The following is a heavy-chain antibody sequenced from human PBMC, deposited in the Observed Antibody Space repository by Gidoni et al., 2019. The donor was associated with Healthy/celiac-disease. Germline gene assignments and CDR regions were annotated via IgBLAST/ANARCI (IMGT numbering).Heavy chain of an antibody. V-gene: IGHV3-33*01. Sequence: QVQLVESGGGVVQPGRSLRLSCAASGFTFSSYGMHWVRQAPGKGLEGVAVIWYDGSNKYYADSVKGRFTISRDNSKNTLYLQMNSLRAEDTAVYYCARDPAIAARRDYYYGMDVWGQGTTVTVSS. CDR2: IWYDGSNK. CDR3: ARDPAIAARRDYYYGMDV. D-gene: IGHD6-6*01. CDR1: GFTFSSYG. J-gene: IGHJ6*02.